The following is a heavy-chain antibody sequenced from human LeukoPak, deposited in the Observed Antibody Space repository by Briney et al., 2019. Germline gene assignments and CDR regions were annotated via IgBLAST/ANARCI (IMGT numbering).Heavy chain of an antibody. CDR1: GFTFSSYG. CDR3: GRDVLSSSGHNN. Sequence: PGGSLRLSCAASGFTFSSYGMHWVRQAPGKGLERVAVIWYDGSNKYYADSVKGRFAISRDNSKNTLYLQMNSLRAEDTAVYYWGRDVLSSSGHNNGGKGPLVTIP. J-gene: IGHJ4*02. D-gene: IGHD3-22*01. CDR2: IWYDGSNK. V-gene: IGHV3-33*01.